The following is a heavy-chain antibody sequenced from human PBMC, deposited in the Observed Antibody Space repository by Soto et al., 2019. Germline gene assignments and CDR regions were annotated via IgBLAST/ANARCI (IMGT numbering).Heavy chain of an antibody. CDR2: INPNSGDT. J-gene: IGHJ6*02. D-gene: IGHD2-15*01. Sequence: ASVKVSCKASGYTFTGYYMHWVRQAPGQGLEWMGWINPNSGDTNYAQKFQGWVTMTRDTSISTAYMELSRLRSDDTAVYYCARSHGHLKVAATPPVYYYYYGMDVWGQGTTVTVSS. V-gene: IGHV1-2*04. CDR3: ARSHGHLKVAATPPVYYYYYGMDV. CDR1: GYTFTGYY.